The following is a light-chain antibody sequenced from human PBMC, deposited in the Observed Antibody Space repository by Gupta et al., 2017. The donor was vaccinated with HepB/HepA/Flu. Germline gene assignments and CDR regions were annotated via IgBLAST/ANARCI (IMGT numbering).Light chain of an antibody. V-gene: IGKV2-24*01. Sequence: DIVLPPTPLSSPVTFGQPASISCRSSQSLVHSDGNTYLSWLQQRPGQPPRLLIYKVSKRFSGVPDRFSGRGAGTDFTLKISRVEAEDVGVYYCKQVEQIPRTFGRGTKVEIK. CDR1: QSLVHSDGNTY. J-gene: IGKJ1*01. CDR3: KQVEQIPRT. CDR2: KVS.